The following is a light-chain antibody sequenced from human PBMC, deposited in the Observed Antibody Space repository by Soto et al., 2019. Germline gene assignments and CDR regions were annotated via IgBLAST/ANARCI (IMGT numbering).Light chain of an antibody. CDR3: MQKTQPRLT. Sequence: DIVMTQTPLSLSVTPGQPASISCKSSQSLLHSDGKTYLYWYLQKPGQVPQPLIYEVANRFFGVPDRFSGSGSGTDFTLKISRVEAEDVGIYYCMQKTQPRLTFGGGTKVEIK. CDR1: QSLLHSDGKTY. V-gene: IGKV2D-29*01. J-gene: IGKJ4*02. CDR2: EVA.